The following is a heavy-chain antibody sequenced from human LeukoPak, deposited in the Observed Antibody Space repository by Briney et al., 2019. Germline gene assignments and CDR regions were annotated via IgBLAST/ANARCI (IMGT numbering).Heavy chain of an antibody. V-gene: IGHV1-58*02. CDR1: GFTFTSSA. CDR2: IVVCSGNT. D-gene: IGHD3-22*01. CDR3: AADPGYYYDSSGYST. J-gene: IGHJ4*02. Sequence: SVKVSCKASGFTFTSSAMQWVRQARGQRLEWIGWIVVCSGNTNYAQKFQERVTITRDMSTSTAYMELSSLRSEDTAVYYCAADPGYYYDSSGYSTWGQGTLVTVSS.